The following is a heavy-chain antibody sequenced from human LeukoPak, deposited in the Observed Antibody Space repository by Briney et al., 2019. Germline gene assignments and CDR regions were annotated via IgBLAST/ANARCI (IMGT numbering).Heavy chain of an antibody. CDR2: IIPIFGTA. J-gene: IGHJ6*02. CDR3: AREPGLKNPGHYEMDV. D-gene: IGHD3-16*01. V-gene: IGHV1-69*01. Sequence: GASVKVSCKASGGTFSSYAISWVRQAPGQGLEWMGGIIPIFGTANYAQKFQGRVTITADESTSTAYMELSSLRSEDTAVYYCAREPGLKNPGHYEMDVWGQGTTVTVSS. CDR1: GGTFSSYA.